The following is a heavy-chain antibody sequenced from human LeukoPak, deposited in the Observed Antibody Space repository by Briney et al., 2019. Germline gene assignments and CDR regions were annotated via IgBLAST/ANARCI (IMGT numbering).Heavy chain of an antibody. CDR3: ARVLEGGYSGYADAFDI. J-gene: IGHJ3*02. V-gene: IGHV3-74*01. Sequence: GGSLRLSCAASGFTFSSYWMHWVRQAPGKWLVWVSRINSDGSSTSYADSVKGRFTISRDNAKNTLYLQMNSLRAEDTAVYYCARVLEGGYSGYADAFDIWGQGTMVTVSS. CDR2: INSDGSST. D-gene: IGHD5-12*01. CDR1: GFTFSSYW.